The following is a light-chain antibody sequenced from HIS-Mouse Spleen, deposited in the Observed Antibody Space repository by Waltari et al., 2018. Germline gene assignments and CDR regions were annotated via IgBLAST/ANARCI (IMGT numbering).Light chain of an antibody. CDR1: SSDVGGYNL. CDR3: CSYAGSSTGV. V-gene: IGLV2-14*01. Sequence: QSALTQPASVSGSPGQSITISCTGTSSDVGGYNLFSWYQQHPGKAPKLMIYEVSNRPSGVSNRFSGSKSGNTASLTISGLQAEDEADYYCCSYAGSSTGVFGGGTKLTVL. J-gene: IGLJ3*02. CDR2: EVS.